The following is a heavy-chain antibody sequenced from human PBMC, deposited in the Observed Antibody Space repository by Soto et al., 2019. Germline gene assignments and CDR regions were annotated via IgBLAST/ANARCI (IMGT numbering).Heavy chain of an antibody. Sequence: GGSLRLSCAASGFTFSSYAMSWVRQAPGKGLEWVSTISGSGGSTYYADSVKGRFTISRDNSKNTLYVKMNSLRAEDTAVYYCAKGGYCSSTSCHYYYYYMDVWGKGTTVTVSS. V-gene: IGHV3-23*01. CDR3: AKGGYCSSTSCHYYYYYMDV. D-gene: IGHD2-2*03. CDR2: ISGSGGST. CDR1: GFTFSSYA. J-gene: IGHJ6*03.